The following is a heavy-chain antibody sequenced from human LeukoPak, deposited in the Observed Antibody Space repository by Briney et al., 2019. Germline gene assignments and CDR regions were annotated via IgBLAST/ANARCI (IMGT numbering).Heavy chain of an antibody. Sequence: PGGSLRLSCAASGFTFSTYYMNWVRQAPGKWLEWVSSISTSSSYIYYADSLKGRFTISRDNAKNSLYLQMNTLRAEDTAVYYCVRRYMVTSAEDFDYWGQGTLVTVFS. J-gene: IGHJ4*02. D-gene: IGHD3-16*02. CDR3: VRRYMVTSAEDFDY. CDR2: ISTSSSYI. V-gene: IGHV3-21*06. CDR1: GFTFSTYY.